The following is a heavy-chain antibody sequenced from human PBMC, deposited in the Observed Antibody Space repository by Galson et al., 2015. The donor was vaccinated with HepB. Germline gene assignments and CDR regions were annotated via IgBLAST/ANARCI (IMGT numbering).Heavy chain of an antibody. CDR1: GFTFSSSA. D-gene: IGHD4-17*01. Sequence: SLRLSCAASGFTFSSSAMHCVRQAPGKGLEWVAVISYDGSNKYYADSVKGRFTISRDNSKNTLYLQMNSLRAEDTAVYYCARMGPNDYGDYGSYFDYWGQGTLVTVSS. J-gene: IGHJ4*02. CDR3: ARMGPNDYGDYGSYFDY. CDR2: ISYDGSNK. V-gene: IGHV3-30-3*01.